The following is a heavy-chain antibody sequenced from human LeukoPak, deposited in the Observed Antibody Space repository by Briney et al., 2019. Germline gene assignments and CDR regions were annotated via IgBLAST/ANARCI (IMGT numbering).Heavy chain of an antibody. CDR1: GFTFSSYE. Sequence: PGGSLRLSCAASGFTFSSYEMNWVRQAPGKGLEWVSYISSSGSTIYYADSVKGRFTISRDNSKNTLYLQMNSLRAEDTAVYYCAKGLAVSINYDFDCWGQGTLVTVSS. CDR3: AKGLAVSINYDFDC. D-gene: IGHD6-19*01. CDR2: ISSSGSTI. J-gene: IGHJ4*02. V-gene: IGHV3-48*03.